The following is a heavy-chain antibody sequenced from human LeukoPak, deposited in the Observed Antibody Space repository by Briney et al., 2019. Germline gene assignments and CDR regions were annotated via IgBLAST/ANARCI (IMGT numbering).Heavy chain of an antibody. CDR1: GFSLSTSGVG. Sequence: SGPTLVNPTQTLTLTCTFSGFSLSTSGVGVGWIRQPPGKALEWLALIYWDDDKRYSPSLKSRLTITKDTSKNQVVLTMTNMDPVDTATYYCAHRLYKITEAVAGTAFDYWGQGTLVTVSS. V-gene: IGHV2-5*02. J-gene: IGHJ4*02. CDR3: AHRLYKITEAVAGTAFDY. D-gene: IGHD6-19*01. CDR2: IYWDDDK.